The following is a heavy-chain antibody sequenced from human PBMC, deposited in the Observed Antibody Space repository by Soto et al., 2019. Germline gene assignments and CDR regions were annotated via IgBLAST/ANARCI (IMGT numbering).Heavy chain of an antibody. V-gene: IGHV3-21*01. J-gene: IGHJ6*02. CDR1: GFIFTSYS. CDR2: ISSSSSYI. CDR3: ARDSGSSSDYYGMDV. Sequence: EVQLVDSGGGLVKPGGSRRLSCAASGFIFTSYSMNWVRQAPGKGLEWVSSISSSSSYIYYADSVKGRFTISRDNAKNSLYLQMSSLRAEDTAVYYCARDSGSSSDYYGMDVWGQGTTVTVSS. D-gene: IGHD6-13*01.